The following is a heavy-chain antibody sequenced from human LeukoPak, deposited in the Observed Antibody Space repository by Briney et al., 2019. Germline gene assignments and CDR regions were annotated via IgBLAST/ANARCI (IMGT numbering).Heavy chain of an antibody. CDR2: ISTYNGDT. V-gene: IGHV1-18*01. CDR3: ARKGVWNGFDY. CDR1: GYSFGSFG. J-gene: IGHJ4*02. Sequence: ASVKVSCKASGYSFGSFGINWVRQAPGQGLEWMGWISTYNGDTSYAQNLQGRVTMTTDTSTSTAYMDLRSLRSDDTAVYYCARKGVWNGFDYWGQGTLVTVSS. D-gene: IGHD1-1*01.